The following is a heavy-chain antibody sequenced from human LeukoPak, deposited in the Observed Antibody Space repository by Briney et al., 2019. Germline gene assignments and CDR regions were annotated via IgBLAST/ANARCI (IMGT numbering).Heavy chain of an antibody. D-gene: IGHD6-19*01. CDR3: ARARVGIAVAGSADY. CDR1: GFTFSSYW. CDR2: IKQDGSEK. J-gene: IGHJ4*02. Sequence: GGSLRLSCAASGFTFSSYWMSWVRQAPGKGLEWVANIKQDGSEKYYVDSVKGRFTISRDNAKNSLYLQMNSLRAEDTAVYYCARARVGIAVAGSADYWGQGTLATVSS. V-gene: IGHV3-7*01.